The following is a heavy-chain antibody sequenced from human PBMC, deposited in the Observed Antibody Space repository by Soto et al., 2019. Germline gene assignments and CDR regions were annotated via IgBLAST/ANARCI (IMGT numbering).Heavy chain of an antibody. J-gene: IGHJ4*02. CDR1: GFTFSSYA. V-gene: IGHV3-23*01. CDR2: ISGSGGST. Sequence: EVQLLESGGGLVQPGGSLRLSCAASGFTFSSYAMSWVRQAPGKGLEWVSAISGSGGSTYYADSVKGRFTISRDNSKNTLYLQMNSLRAEDTAVYYCAKKHPRSGGIAVAGTGNYFDYWGQGTLVTVSS. D-gene: IGHD6-19*01. CDR3: AKKHPRSGGIAVAGTGNYFDY.